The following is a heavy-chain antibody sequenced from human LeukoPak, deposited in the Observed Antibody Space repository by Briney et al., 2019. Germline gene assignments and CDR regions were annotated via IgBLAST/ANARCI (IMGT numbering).Heavy chain of an antibody. CDR1: GFTFSTFA. CDR3: ATYRQVLLPFES. J-gene: IGHJ4*02. V-gene: IGHV3-23*01. Sequence: GGSLRLSCAASGFTFSTFAMIWVRQPPGKGLEWVSSIFPSGGEIHYADSVRGRFTISRDNSKSTLSLQMNSLRAEDTAIYYCATYRQVLLPFESWGQGTLITVSS. D-gene: IGHD2-8*02. CDR2: IFPSGGEI.